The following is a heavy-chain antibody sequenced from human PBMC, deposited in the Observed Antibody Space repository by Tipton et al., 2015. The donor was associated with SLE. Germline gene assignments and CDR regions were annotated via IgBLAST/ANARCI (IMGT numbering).Heavy chain of an antibody. J-gene: IGHJ6*02. V-gene: IGHV4-34*01. Sequence: LRLSCAVYGGSFSGYYWSWIRQPPGKGLEWIGEINHSGSTNYNPSLKSRVTISVDTSKNQFSLNLNSVTAADTAVYYCARGAGSSWYAYYYGMDVWGQGTTVTVSS. CDR3: ARGAGSSWYAYYYGMDV. D-gene: IGHD6-13*01. CDR2: INHSGST. CDR1: GGSFSGYY.